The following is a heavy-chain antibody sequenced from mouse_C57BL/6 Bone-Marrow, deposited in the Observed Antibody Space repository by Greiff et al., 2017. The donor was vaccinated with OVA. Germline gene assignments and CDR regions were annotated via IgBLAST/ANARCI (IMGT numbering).Heavy chain of an antibody. Sequence: EVKLVESGGDLVKPGGSLKLSCAASGFTFSSYGMSWVRQTPDKRLEWVATISSGGSYTYYPDSVKGRFTISRDNAKNTLYLQRSSLKSEDTAMYYCARQRSNYYGDYWGQGTTLTVSS. CDR1: GFTFSSYG. J-gene: IGHJ2*01. CDR3: ARQRSNYYGDY. V-gene: IGHV5-6*01. CDR2: ISSGGSYT.